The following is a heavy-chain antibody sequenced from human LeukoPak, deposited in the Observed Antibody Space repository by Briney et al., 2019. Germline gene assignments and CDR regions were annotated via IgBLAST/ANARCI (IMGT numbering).Heavy chain of an antibody. Sequence: SVKGRFTISRDNAKNSLDLQMNSLRVEDTAVYYCASYGRDSTGYFYYGLDVWGQGTTVTGSS. V-gene: IGHV3-21*06. CDR3: ASYGRDSTGYFYYGLDV. D-gene: IGHD3-9*01. J-gene: IGHJ6*02.